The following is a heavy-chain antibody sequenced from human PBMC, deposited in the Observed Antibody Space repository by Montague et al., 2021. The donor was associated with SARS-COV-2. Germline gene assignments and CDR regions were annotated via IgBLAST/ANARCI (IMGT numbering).Heavy chain of an antibody. CDR2: ISSSGGSI. V-gene: IGHV3-48*03. J-gene: IGHJ4*02. Sequence: SLRLSCAASGFAFSSYEMNWVRQAPGKGLKWIACISSSGGSIQYADFMMGRFTISRDNARNALYLQMNSLRAEDTAVYYCAREVSGCHGDCNDDWGQGTLVTVSP. CDR3: AREVSGCHGDCNDD. CDR1: GFAFSSYE. D-gene: IGHD2-21*02.